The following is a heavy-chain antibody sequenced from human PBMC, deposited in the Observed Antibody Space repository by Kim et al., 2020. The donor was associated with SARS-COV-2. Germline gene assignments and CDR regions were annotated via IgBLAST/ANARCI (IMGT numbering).Heavy chain of an antibody. Sequence: ASVKVSCKASGYTFSDYTMHWVRQAPGQGPEWMGWINPNTSGTNYAQKFQGRVTMTRDMSISTAYMEVRRLISDDTAVYYCARSGGMDFCGQGTTVTVSS. CDR1: GYTFSDYT. CDR3: ARSGGMDF. D-gene: IGHD3-10*01. V-gene: IGHV1-2*02. J-gene: IGHJ6*02. CDR2: INPNTSGT.